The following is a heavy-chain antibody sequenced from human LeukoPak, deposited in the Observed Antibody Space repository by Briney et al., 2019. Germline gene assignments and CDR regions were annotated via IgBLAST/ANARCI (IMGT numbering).Heavy chain of an antibody. CDR2: TSYSGST. CDR3: ARHEAGSQDDEGLSYYYGVDV. V-gene: IGHV4-59*08. D-gene: IGHD1-26*01. CDR1: GGSIKRYF. J-gene: IGHJ6*02. Sequence: PSETLSLTCIVSGGSIKRYFWSWIRQPPGKGLEWIGYTSYSGSTNYNPSLKSRVAMSLDTSKNQFSLKLSSVTAADTALYYCARHEAGSQDDEGLSYYYGVDVWGQGTTVTVSS.